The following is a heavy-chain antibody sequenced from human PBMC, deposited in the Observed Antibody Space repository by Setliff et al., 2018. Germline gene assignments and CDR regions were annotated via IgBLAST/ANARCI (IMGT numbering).Heavy chain of an antibody. CDR1: GGSISSGTYY. CDR2: LHTSGSI. CDR3: ARDNTMVGATDY. V-gene: IGHV4-61*02. D-gene: IGHD1-26*01. J-gene: IGHJ4*02. Sequence: LSLTCTVSGGSISSGTYYWSWIRQPAGKGLEWIGRLHTSGSIDYNPSLKSRVTIPVDTSKNQFSLRLRSVTAADTAVYFCARDNTMVGATDYWGLGTLVTVSS.